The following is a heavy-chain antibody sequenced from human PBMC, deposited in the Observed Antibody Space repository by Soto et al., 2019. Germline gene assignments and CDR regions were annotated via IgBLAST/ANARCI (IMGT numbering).Heavy chain of an antibody. D-gene: IGHD3-9*01. CDR2: IRRTGETT. Sequence: PGGSLRLSCSAFGFTFSSFAMGWVRQAPGKGLEWVSGIRRTGETTYYADSVKGQFTISRDNSKNTVSLEMNSLRTKDTAIYFCTNRYHGQGPADYWGQGTLVTVSS. CDR1: GFTFSSFA. V-gene: IGHV3-23*01. J-gene: IGHJ4*02. CDR3: TNRYHGQGPADY.